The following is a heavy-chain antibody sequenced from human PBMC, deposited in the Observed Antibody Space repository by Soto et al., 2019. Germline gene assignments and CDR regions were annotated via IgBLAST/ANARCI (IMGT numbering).Heavy chain of an antibody. CDR2: ISYDGSNK. CDR3: ARDALYSSSSVADY. CDR1: GFTFSSYA. V-gene: IGHV3-30-3*01. J-gene: IGHJ4*02. Sequence: QVQLVESGGGVVQPGRSLRLSCAASGFTFSSYAMHWVRQAPGKGLEWVAVISYDGSNKYYADYVKGRFTISRDNSKNTLYLQMNSLRAEDTAVYYCARDALYSSSSVADYWGQGTLVTVSS. D-gene: IGHD6-13*01.